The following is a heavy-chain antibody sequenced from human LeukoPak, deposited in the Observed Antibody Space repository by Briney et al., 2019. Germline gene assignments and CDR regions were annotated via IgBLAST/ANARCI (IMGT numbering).Heavy chain of an antibody. CDR2: ISTSSSYI. Sequence: GGSLRLSCAASGFTFSSYTMNWVRQAPGKGLEWVSSISTSSSYIYYADSVKGRFTISRDNAKNSLYLQMNSLRAEDTAVYYCARVNFDWLFHHYYYYCYMDIWGKGTTVTISS. D-gene: IGHD3-9*01. J-gene: IGHJ6*03. V-gene: IGHV3-21*04. CDR3: ARVNFDWLFHHYYYYCYMDI. CDR1: GFTFSSYT.